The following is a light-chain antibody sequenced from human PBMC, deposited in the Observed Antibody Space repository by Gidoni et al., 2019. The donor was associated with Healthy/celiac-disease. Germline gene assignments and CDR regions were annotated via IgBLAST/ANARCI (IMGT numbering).Light chain of an antibody. V-gene: IGKV1-5*03. Sequence: DIQMTQSPSTLSASVGDRVTITCRASQSISSWLAWYQQKPGKAPKLLTYKASSLESGVPSRFSGSGSGTEFTLTISSLQPDDFATYYCQQYNSPRFTFGPGTKVDIK. CDR2: KAS. CDR3: QQYNSPRFT. J-gene: IGKJ3*01. CDR1: QSISSW.